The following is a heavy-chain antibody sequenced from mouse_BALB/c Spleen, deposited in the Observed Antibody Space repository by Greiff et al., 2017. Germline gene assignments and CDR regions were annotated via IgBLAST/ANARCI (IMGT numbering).Heavy chain of an antibody. CDR1: GFTFSSFG. D-gene: IGHD2-14*01. CDR3: ARSYRYDY. J-gene: IGHJ3*01. Sequence: EVQVVESGGGLVQPGGSRKISCAASGFTFSSFGMHWVRQAPEKGLEWVAYISSGSSTIYYADTVKGRFTISRDNPKNTLFLQMTSLRSEDTAMYYCARSYRYDYGGQGTLVTVSA. V-gene: IGHV5-17*02. CDR2: ISSGSSTI.